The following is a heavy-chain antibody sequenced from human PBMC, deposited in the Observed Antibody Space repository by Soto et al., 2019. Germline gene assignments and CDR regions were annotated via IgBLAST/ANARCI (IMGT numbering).Heavy chain of an antibody. J-gene: IGHJ6*02. CDR2: INPNSGGT. Sequence: ASVKVSCKASGYTFTGYYMHWVRQAPGQGLEWMGWINPNSGGTNHAQKFQGRVTMTRDTSISTAYMELSRLRSDDTAVYYCARVAAADALGASYYGMDVWGQGTTVTVSS. CDR1: GYTFTGYY. D-gene: IGHD6-13*01. V-gene: IGHV1-2*02. CDR3: ARVAAADALGASYYGMDV.